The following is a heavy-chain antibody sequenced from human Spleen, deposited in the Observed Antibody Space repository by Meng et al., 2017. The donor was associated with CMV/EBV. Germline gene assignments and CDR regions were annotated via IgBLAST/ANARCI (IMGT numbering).Heavy chain of an antibody. Sequence: SLKMLCAASGSTFSSHSMHWVRQAPGKGLEWVAVISYDGSNKYYADFVKGRFTITRDNSKNTLDLQMNRLRAEDTAVYYCARGYYYDSSGYYRTLDYWGQGTRVTVSS. V-gene: IGHV3-30*03. CDR1: GSTFSSHS. CDR2: ISYDGSNK. D-gene: IGHD3-22*01. J-gene: IGHJ4*02. CDR3: ARGYYYDSSGYYRTLDY.